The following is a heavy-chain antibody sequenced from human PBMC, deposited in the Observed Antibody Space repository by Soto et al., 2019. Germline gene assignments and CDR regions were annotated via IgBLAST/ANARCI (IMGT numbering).Heavy chain of an antibody. CDR3: ARAARYCSSTSCLYYYYGMDV. Sequence: QVQLVQSGAEVKKPGSSVKVSCKASGGTFSSYAISWVRQAPGQGLEWMGGIIPIFGTANYAQKFQGRVTITADESTSTAYMELSSLRSEDTAVYYCARAARYCSSTSCLYYYYGMDVWGQGTTVTVSS. CDR1: GGTFSSYA. J-gene: IGHJ6*02. V-gene: IGHV1-69*01. D-gene: IGHD2-2*01. CDR2: IIPIFGTA.